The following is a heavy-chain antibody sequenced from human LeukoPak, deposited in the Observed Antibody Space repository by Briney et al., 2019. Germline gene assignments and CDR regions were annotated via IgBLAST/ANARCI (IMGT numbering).Heavy chain of an antibody. CDR1: GFTVSSNY. V-gene: IGHV3-53*01. J-gene: IGHJ5*02. D-gene: IGHD2-2*01. Sequence: GGSLRLSCAASGFTVSSNYMSWVRQAPGKGLEWVSVIYSGGSTYYADSVKGRFTISRDNSKNTLYLQMNRLRAEDTAVYYCARDLLKTYIVVVPAAFDPWGQGTLVTVSS. CDR2: IYSGGST. CDR3: ARDLLKTYIVVVPAAFDP.